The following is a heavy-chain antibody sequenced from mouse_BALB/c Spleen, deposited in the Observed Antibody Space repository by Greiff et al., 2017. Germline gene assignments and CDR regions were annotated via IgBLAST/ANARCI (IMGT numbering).Heavy chain of an antibody. CDR2: ISDGGSYT. CDR3: AREREDYGGFAY. D-gene: IGHD1-1*02. V-gene: IGHV5-4*02. CDR1: GFTFSDYY. Sequence: EAQRVESGGGLVKPGGSLKLSCAASGFTFSDYYMYWVRQTPEKRLEWVATISDGGSYTYYPDSVKGRFTISRDNAKNNLYLQMSSLKSEDTAMYYCAREREDYGGFAYWGQGTLVTVSA. J-gene: IGHJ3*01.